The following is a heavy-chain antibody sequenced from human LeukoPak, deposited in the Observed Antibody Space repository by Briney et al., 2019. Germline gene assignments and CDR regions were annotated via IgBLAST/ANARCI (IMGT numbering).Heavy chain of an antibody. CDR3: AKIEAQSYYDSQGPY. CDR1: GFTFSSYG. Sequence: PGGSLRLSCAASGFTFSSYGMHWVRQAPGKGLEWVAVISYDGSNKYYADSVKGRFTISRDNSKNTLYLRMNSLRAEDTAVYYCAKIEAQSYYDSQGPYWGQGTLVTVSS. CDR2: ISYDGSNK. J-gene: IGHJ4*02. V-gene: IGHV3-30*18. D-gene: IGHD3-22*01.